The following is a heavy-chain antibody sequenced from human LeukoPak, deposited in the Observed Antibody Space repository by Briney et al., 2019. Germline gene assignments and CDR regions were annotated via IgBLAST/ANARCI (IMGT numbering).Heavy chain of an antibody. CDR1: GGSISSSSYY. V-gene: IGHV4-39*06. D-gene: IGHD2-15*01. CDR2: IYYSGST. J-gene: IGHJ4*02. Sequence: SETLSLTCTVSGGSISSSSYYWGWIRQPPGKGLEWIGSIYYSGSTYYNPSLKSRVTISVDTSKNQFPLKLSSVTAADTAVYYCARDGGSSSGGSCYYFDYWGQGTLVTVSS. CDR3: ARDGGSSSGGSCYYFDY.